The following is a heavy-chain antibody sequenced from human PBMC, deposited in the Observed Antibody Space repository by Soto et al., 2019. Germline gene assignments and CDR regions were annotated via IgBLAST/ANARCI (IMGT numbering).Heavy chain of an antibody. Sequence: SETLSLTCTVSGGSISSSSNHWGWIRQPPGKGLEWIGNIYYSENTYYNPSLKSRVTISVDTSKNQFSLRLTSVTAADTAVYYCARHGSGDYNWFDPWGQGTLVTVSS. V-gene: IGHV4-39*01. CDR2: IYYSENT. J-gene: IGHJ5*02. CDR3: ARHGSGDYNWFDP. CDR1: GGSISSSSNH. D-gene: IGHD4-17*01.